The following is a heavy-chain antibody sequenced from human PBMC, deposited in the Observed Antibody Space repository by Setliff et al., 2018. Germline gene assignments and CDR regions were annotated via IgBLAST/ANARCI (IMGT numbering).Heavy chain of an antibody. CDR3: ASLRLRYDAFDI. Sequence: PSETLSLTCTVSGGSISSHYWSWIRQPPGKGLEWIGYIYYGGSTNYNPSLNSRVAISVDTSENQFSLRLNSVTAADTAVYYCASLRLRYDAFDIWGQGTMVTVSS. CDR1: GGSISSHY. J-gene: IGHJ3*02. CDR2: IYYGGST. D-gene: IGHD4-17*01. V-gene: IGHV4-59*11.